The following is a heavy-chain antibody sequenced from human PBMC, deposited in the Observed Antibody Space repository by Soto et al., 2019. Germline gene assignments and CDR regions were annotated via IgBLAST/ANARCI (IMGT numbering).Heavy chain of an antibody. J-gene: IGHJ5*02. CDR1: GFSFSAYD. Sequence: LRLSCAASGFSFSAYDMHWVRQAPGKGLEWVSAIGTAGDTYYPGSVKGRFTISREDAKNSLYLEISSLRAEDTAVYYCAGGWAGVENWFDPWGQGTLVTVSS. D-gene: IGHD3-10*01. CDR2: IGTAGDT. CDR3: AGGWAGVENWFDP. V-gene: IGHV3-13*01.